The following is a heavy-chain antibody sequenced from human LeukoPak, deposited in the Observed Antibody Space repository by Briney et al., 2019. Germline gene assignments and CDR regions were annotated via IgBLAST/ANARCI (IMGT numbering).Heavy chain of an antibody. CDR1: GYTFSSYG. V-gene: IGHV1-18*01. CDR2: ISTYYGNT. CDR3: ARDLGGRGNWFDP. J-gene: IGHJ5*02. Sequence: ASVKVSCKTSGYTFSSYGISWVRQAPGQGLEWMGWISTYYGNTNYAQKLQDRVTMTTDTSTSTAYMELRSLRSDDPAVYYCARDLGGRGNWFDPWGQGTLVTVSS. D-gene: IGHD2-15*01.